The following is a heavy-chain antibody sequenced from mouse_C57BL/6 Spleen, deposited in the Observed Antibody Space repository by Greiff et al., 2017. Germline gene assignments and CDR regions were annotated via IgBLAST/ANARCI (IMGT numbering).Heavy chain of an antibody. CDR1: GYAFSSSW. CDR3: ARSGDSLAMDY. CDR2: IYPGDGDT. J-gene: IGHJ4*01. Sequence: QVQLKQSGPELVKPGASVKISCKASGYAFSSSWMNWVKQRPGKGLEWIGRIYPGDGDTNYNGKFKGKATLTADKSSSTAYMQLSSLTSEDSAVYFCARSGDSLAMDYWGQGTSVTVSS. V-gene: IGHV1-82*01. D-gene: IGHD3-1*01.